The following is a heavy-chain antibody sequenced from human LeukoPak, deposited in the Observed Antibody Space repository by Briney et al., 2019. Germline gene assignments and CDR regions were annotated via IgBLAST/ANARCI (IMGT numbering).Heavy chain of an antibody. D-gene: IGHD2/OR15-2a*01. CDR1: GFTFSGYN. CDR3: ARLPYKTRFFLLSVY. V-gene: IGHV3-48*01. Sequence: GGSLRLSCAASGFTFSGYNMNWVRQAPGKGLEWVAFISSSTSATYYADSVKGRFTISRDNAKNSLYLQMNSLRAEDTAVYYCARLPYKTRFFLLSVYWGQGTLVTVSS. J-gene: IGHJ4*02. CDR2: ISSSTSAT.